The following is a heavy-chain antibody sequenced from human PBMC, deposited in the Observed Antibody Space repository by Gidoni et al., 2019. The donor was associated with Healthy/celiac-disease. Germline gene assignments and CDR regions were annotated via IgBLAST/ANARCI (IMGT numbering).Heavy chain of an antibody. D-gene: IGHD1-26*01. CDR1: GFTFSRYA. CDR3: AKDSVKVGAGGGQH. J-gene: IGHJ1*01. Sequence: EVQLLESGGGLVQPGGSLRLSCAASGFTFSRYAMSWVRQAPGKGLEWVSAISGSGGSTYYADSVKGRFTISRDNSKNTLYLQMNSLRAEDTAVYYCAKDSVKVGAGGGQHWGQGTLVTVSS. CDR2: ISGSGGST. V-gene: IGHV3-23*01.